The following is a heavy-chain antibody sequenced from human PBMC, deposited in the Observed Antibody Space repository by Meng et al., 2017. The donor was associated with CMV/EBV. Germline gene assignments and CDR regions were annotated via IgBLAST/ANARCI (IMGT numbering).Heavy chain of an antibody. V-gene: IGHV3-53*01. Sequence: ELQLVESGGGLIQPGGSLRLSCAASGFTVSNSYMRWFRQAPGKGLEWVSLIYSEGTTDYADSVKGRFTISRDNSKNTLYLQMNSLRAEDTAVYYCARDGNYHGVWGQGTLVTVSS. CDR3: ARDGNYHGV. J-gene: IGHJ4*02. CDR1: GFTVSNSY. D-gene: IGHD1-7*01. CDR2: IYSEGTT.